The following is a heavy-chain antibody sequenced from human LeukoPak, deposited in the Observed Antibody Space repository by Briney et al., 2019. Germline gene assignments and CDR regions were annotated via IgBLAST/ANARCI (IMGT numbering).Heavy chain of an antibody. J-gene: IGHJ4*02. V-gene: IGHV4-34*01. D-gene: IGHD6-13*01. Sequence: SETLSLTCAVSGGSFSGYYWSWIRQPPGKGLEWVGEINHSGSTNYNPSLKSRVTISVDTSKNQFSLKLSSVPAADTAVYYCARVSMEQPVNFDYWGQGTLVTVSS. CDR1: GGSFSGYY. CDR2: INHSGST. CDR3: ARVSMEQPVNFDY.